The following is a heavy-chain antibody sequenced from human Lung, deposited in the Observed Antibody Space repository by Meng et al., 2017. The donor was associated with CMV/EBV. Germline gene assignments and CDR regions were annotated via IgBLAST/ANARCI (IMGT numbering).Heavy chain of an antibody. CDR3: SRKARYSSGCDDY. CDR1: GFILSRHS. D-gene: IGHD6-19*01. J-gene: IGHJ4*02. V-gene: IGHV3-21*01. Sequence: GGSXRLXXAASGFILSRHSMNWVRQAPGKGLERVSSISSSSSSIYYADSVKGRFTVSRDNAKNLLHLQMDSMRVDDTADYYCSRKARYSSGCDDYWGQGTXVTVSS. CDR2: ISSSSSSI.